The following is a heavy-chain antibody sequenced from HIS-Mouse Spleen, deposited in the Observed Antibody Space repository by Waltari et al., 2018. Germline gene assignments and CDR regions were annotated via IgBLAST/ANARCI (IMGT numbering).Heavy chain of an antibody. V-gene: IGHV4-34*01. CDR3: ARMGPASGSYGDY. D-gene: IGHD1-26*01. CDR1: GGSFSCYY. J-gene: IGHJ4*02. CDR2: INHSGST. Sequence: QVQLQQWGAGLLKPSETLSLTCAVYGGSFSCYYGSWLRPPPGKGLEWIGEINHSGSTNYNPSLKSRVTISVDTSKNQFSLKLSSVTAADTAVYYCARMGPASGSYGDYWGQGTLVTVSS.